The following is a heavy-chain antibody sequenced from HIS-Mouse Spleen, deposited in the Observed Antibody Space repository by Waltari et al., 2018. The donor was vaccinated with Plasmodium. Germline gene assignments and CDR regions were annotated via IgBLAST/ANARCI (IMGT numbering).Heavy chain of an antibody. D-gene: IGHD3-9*01. V-gene: IGHV4-59*01. CDR2: IYYSGST. Sequence: QVQLQESGPGLVKPSETLSLTCTVSGGSISSYYWSWIRQPPGKGLEWIGYIYYSGSTNYNPPLKSRVTISVDTSKNQFSLKLSSVTAADTAVYYCAREPYDILTGYYDAFDIWGQGTMVTVSS. CDR3: AREPYDILTGYYDAFDI. J-gene: IGHJ3*02. CDR1: GGSISSYY.